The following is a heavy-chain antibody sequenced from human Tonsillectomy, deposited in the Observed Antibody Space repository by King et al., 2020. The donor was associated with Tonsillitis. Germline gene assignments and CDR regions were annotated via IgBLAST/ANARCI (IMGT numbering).Heavy chain of an antibody. Sequence: QLVQSGAEVKKPGASVRVSCKTSGYTFTSYGISWVRQAPGQGLEWMGWISAYNDNPNYAKKLQGRVTMTTDTSTSTAYMELRSLRSDDTAVYYCARERDVAGLFFDYWGQGTLVTVSS. D-gene: IGHD6-19*01. CDR3: ARERDVAGLFFDY. CDR2: ISAYNDNP. V-gene: IGHV1-18*04. CDR1: GYTFTSYG. J-gene: IGHJ4*02.